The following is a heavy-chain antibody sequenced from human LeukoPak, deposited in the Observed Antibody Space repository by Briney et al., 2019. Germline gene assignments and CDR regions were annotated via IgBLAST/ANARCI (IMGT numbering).Heavy chain of an antibody. V-gene: IGHV3-23*01. D-gene: IGHD2-15*01. CDR1: GFTFSNYA. Sequence: GGSLRLSCAAASGFTFSNYAMNWVRQAPGKGLEWVSSISGSVDRTYYADSVKGRFTVSRDNSKNTLWLQMSSLRAEDTAVYYCARDLRYCSGGCSGYWGQGTLVTVSS. CDR2: ISGSVDRT. CDR3: ARDLRYCSGGCSGY. J-gene: IGHJ4*02.